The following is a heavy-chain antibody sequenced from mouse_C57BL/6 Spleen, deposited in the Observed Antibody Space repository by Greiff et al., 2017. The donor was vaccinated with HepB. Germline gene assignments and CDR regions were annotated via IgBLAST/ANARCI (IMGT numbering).Heavy chain of an antibody. Sequence: VQLQQSGPELVKPGASVKISCKASGYAFSSSWMNWVKQRPGKGLEWIGRIYPGDGDTNYNGKFKGKATLTADKSSSTAYMQLSSLTSEDSAVYFCGGRGYAMDYWGQGTSVTVSS. J-gene: IGHJ4*01. V-gene: IGHV1-82*01. CDR1: GYAFSSSW. CDR2: IYPGDGDT. CDR3: GGRGYAMDY.